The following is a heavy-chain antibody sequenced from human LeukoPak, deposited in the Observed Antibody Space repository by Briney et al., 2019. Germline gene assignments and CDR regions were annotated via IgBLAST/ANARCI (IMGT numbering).Heavy chain of an antibody. V-gene: IGHV4-39*06. D-gene: IGHD1-26*01. CDR1: GGSISSSSYY. CDR3: ARVGATSAFDI. CDR2: IYYSGST. J-gene: IGHJ3*02. Sequence: SETLSLTCTVPGGSISSSSYYWGWIRQPPGKGLEWIGSIYYSGSTYCNPSLKSRVTISVDTSKNQFALKLSSVTAADTAVYYCARVGATSAFDIWGQGTMVTVSS.